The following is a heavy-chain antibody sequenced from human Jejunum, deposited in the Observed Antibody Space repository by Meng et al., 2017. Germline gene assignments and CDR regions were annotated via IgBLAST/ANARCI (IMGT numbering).Heavy chain of an antibody. Sequence: VQLVETGGGLIQPGGSLRLSCAASGLTVSRNYMSWVRQAPGKGLEWVSVIYSGGSTYYGDSVKGRFTISRDNSKDMLYLQMNSLRAEDTAVYYCARGWHSGYDFVPFDYWGQGTLVTVSS. CDR3: ARGWHSGYDFVPFDY. CDR1: GLTVSRNY. D-gene: IGHD5-12*01. CDR2: IYSGGST. J-gene: IGHJ4*02. V-gene: IGHV3-53*02.